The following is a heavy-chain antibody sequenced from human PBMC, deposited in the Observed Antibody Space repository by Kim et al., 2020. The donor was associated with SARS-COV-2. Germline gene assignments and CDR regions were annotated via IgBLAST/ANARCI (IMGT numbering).Heavy chain of an antibody. D-gene: IGHD3-10*01. Sequence: LKSRVTISVDTSKNQFSLKLSSVTAADTAVYYCAVDYGSGSYSPMGAFDIWGQGTMVTVSS. V-gene: IGHV4-34*01. CDR3: AVDYGSGSYSPMGAFDI. J-gene: IGHJ3*02.